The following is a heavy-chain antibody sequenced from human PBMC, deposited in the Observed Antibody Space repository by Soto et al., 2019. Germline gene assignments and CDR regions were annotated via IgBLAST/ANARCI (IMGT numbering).Heavy chain of an antibody. V-gene: IGHV1-18*01. Sequence: QVQLVQSGAEVKKPGASVKVSCKASGYTFTSYGISWVRQAPGQGLEWMGWISAYNGNTNYAQKLQGRVTMTTDTSKSTAYMELRSLRSDDTAVYYCARDTALDFWSGPAMDVWGQGTTVTVSS. J-gene: IGHJ6*02. CDR2: ISAYNGNT. CDR1: GYTFTSYG. CDR3: ARDTALDFWSGPAMDV. D-gene: IGHD3-3*01.